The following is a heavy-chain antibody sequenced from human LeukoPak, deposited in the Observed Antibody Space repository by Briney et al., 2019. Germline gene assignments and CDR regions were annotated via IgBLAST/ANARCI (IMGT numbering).Heavy chain of an antibody. CDR2: FDPEDGET. D-gene: IGHD6-13*01. CDR3: ATDQSIAAAGTSYYYYGMDV. Sequence: TVKVSRKVCLYMLPQLSMQLLGQAPGKALDWMGGFDPEDGETIYAQKSQSRVTMTDDTSTDTAYMELSSLRSEDTAVYYCATDQSIAAAGTSYYYYGMDVWGQGTTVTVSS. CDR1: LYMLPQLS. J-gene: IGHJ6*02. V-gene: IGHV1-24*01.